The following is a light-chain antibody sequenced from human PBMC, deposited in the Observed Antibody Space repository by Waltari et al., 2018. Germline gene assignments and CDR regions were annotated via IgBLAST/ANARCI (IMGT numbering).Light chain of an antibody. J-gene: IGLJ3*02. V-gene: IGLV1-47*01. CDR1: SSNIGNNQ. CDR3: AAWDDSVTGEV. Sequence: QSVLTQPPSMSGTPGQRVTISCSGSSSNIGNNQVCWYQQLPGTAPKLLIYNSDQRPSGVPDRFSGSTSGTSASLAISGLRSEDDGDYYCAAWDDSVTGEVFGGGTRLTVL. CDR2: NSD.